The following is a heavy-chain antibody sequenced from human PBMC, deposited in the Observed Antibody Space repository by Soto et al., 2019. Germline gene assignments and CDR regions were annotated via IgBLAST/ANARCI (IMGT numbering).Heavy chain of an antibody. V-gene: IGHV1-18*04. CDR2: ISAYNGNT. J-gene: IGHJ6*02. D-gene: IGHD6-19*01. CDR1: GYTFTSYG. CDR3: AREQVAVAGNGMDV. Sequence: ASVKVSCKASGYTFTSYGISWVRQAPGQGLEWMGWISAYNGNTNNAQKLQGRVTMTTDTSTSTAYMGLRSLRSDDTAVYYCAREQVAVAGNGMDVWGQGTTVTVSS.